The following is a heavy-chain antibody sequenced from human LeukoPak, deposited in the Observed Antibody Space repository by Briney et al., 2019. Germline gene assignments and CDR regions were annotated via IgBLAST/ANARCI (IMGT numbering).Heavy chain of an antibody. CDR1: GFTFSSYA. V-gene: IGHV3-30-3*02. J-gene: IGHJ5*02. Sequence: GGSLKLSCAASGFTFSSYAMHWVRQAPGKGLEWVAVILYDGSNKYYADSVKGRFTISRDNSKNTLYLQMNSLRAEDTAVYYCAKSRHAVAGKGDWFDPWGQGTLVTVSS. CDR3: AKSRHAVAGKGDWFDP. CDR2: ILYDGSNK. D-gene: IGHD6-19*01.